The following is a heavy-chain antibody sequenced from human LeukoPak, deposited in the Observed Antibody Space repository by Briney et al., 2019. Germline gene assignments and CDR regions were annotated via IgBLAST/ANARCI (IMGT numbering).Heavy chain of an antibody. J-gene: IGHJ4*02. CDR1: GFTFSSYW. CDR3: ARGYSSAFDD. Sequence: GGSLRLSCAASGFTFSSYWMNWVRQAPGKGLEWVANIKHDGSEKYSVDSVKGRFTISRDNAKNSLYLQMNSLRAEDTAVYYCARGYSSAFDDWGQGTLVTVSS. CDR2: IKHDGSEK. D-gene: IGHD5-18*01. V-gene: IGHV3-7*01.